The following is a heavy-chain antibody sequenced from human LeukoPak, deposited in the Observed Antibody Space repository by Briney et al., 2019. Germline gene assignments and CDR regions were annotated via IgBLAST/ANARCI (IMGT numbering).Heavy chain of an antibody. Sequence: GGSLRLSCTTSGFTFSNYAFSWVRQALGKGLEWVANIKQDGSEKYYVDSVKGRFTISRDNAKNSLYLQMNSLRAEDTAVYYCAREWEFDAFDIWGQGTMVTVSS. CDR3: AREWEFDAFDI. J-gene: IGHJ3*02. D-gene: IGHD1-26*01. CDR1: GFTFSNYA. CDR2: IKQDGSEK. V-gene: IGHV3-7*01.